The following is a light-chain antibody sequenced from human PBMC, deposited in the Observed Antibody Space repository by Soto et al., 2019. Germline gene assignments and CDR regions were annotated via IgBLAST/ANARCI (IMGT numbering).Light chain of an antibody. CDR2: EVT. Sequence: QSVLTQPPSASGSPGQSVTISCTGTSSDVGAYDFVSWYQHHPGKAPKLMIYEVTNRPSGVPDRFSGSKSGNTASLTVSGLHAADEADYYCTSHAGSYNFPYVFGTGTKVTVL. CDR1: SSDVGAYDF. V-gene: IGLV2-8*01. CDR3: TSHAGSYNFPYV. J-gene: IGLJ1*01.